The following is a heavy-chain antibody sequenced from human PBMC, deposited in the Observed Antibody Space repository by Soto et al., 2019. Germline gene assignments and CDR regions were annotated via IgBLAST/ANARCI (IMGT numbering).Heavy chain of an antibody. CDR3: ATRGSGYPYYYYYGMDV. D-gene: IGHD3-3*01. J-gene: IGHJ6*02. Sequence: AASVKVSCKVSGYTLTELSMHWVRQAPGKGLEWMGGFDPEDGETIYAQKFQGRVTMTEDTSTDTAYMELSSLRSEDTAVYYCATRGSGYPYYYYYGMDVWGQGTTVTVS. CDR1: GYTLTELS. V-gene: IGHV1-24*01. CDR2: FDPEDGET.